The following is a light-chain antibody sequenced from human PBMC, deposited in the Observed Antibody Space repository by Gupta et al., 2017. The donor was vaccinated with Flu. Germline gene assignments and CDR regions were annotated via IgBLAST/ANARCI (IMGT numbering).Light chain of an antibody. Sequence: ERATLSCKASQIINSNYLAWYQQKPGQAPRPLVYGASRRATDISDRFSGSGSGTDFTLTISRLEPEDFAVYYCQQYGNSPLTFGQGTRLEIK. V-gene: IGKV3-20*01. J-gene: IGKJ5*01. CDR3: QQYGNSPLT. CDR1: QIINSNY. CDR2: GAS.